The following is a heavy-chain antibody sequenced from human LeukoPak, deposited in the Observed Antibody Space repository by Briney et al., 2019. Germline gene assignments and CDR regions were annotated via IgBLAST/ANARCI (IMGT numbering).Heavy chain of an antibody. CDR3: ARDVPRYYYDSSGYHRFDY. Sequence: GGSLRLSCAASGFTFSSYSMNWVRQAPGKGLEWVSSISSSSSYIYYADSVKGRFTISRDNAKNSLYLQMNSLRAEDTAVYYCARDVPRYYYDSSGYHRFDYWGQGTLVTVSS. J-gene: IGHJ4*02. D-gene: IGHD3-22*01. V-gene: IGHV3-21*01. CDR1: GFTFSSYS. CDR2: ISSSSSYI.